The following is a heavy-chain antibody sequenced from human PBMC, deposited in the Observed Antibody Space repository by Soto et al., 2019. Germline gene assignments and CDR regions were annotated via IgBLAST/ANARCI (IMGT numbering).Heavy chain of an antibody. CDR1: GFTFSYYA. V-gene: IGHV3-30-3*01. CDR3: ARDFSAGYLDY. Sequence: GGSLRLSCAASGFTFSYYAMHWVRQAPGKELEWMAVISDNGNTKYLADSVKGRFTISRDTSKNTLYLQMSSLRVEDTAVYYCARDFSAGYLDYWGQGTLVTVSS. D-gene: IGHD3-3*02. J-gene: IGHJ4*02. CDR2: ISDNGNTK.